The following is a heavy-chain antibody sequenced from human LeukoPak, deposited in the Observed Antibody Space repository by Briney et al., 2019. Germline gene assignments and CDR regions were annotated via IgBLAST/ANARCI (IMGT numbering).Heavy chain of an antibody. CDR1: GGSTSSYY. J-gene: IGHJ4*02. CDR3: ARWTWGNFDY. D-gene: IGHD3-16*01. CDR2: IYYSGST. V-gene: IGHV4-59*01. Sequence: SETLSLTCPVSGGSTSSYYWSWIRQPPGKGLEWIGYIYYSGSTNYNPSLKSRVTISVDTSKNQFSLKLSSVTAADTAVYYCARWTWGNFDYWGQGTLVTVSS.